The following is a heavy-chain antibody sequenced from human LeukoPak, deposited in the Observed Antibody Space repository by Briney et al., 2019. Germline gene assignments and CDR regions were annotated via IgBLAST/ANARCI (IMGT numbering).Heavy chain of an antibody. D-gene: IGHD3-3*01. Sequence: PSETLSLTCTVSGGSISSSSYYWGWIRQPPGKGLEWIGSIYYSGSTYYNPSLKSRVTISVDTSKNQFSLKLSSVTAADTAVYYCARDLEQLGYWGQGTLVTVSS. V-gene: IGHV4-39*07. J-gene: IGHJ4*02. CDR2: IYYSGST. CDR1: GGSISSSSYY. CDR3: ARDLEQLGY.